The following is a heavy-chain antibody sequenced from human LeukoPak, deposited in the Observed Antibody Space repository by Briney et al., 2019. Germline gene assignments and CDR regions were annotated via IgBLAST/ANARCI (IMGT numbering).Heavy chain of an antibody. D-gene: IGHD6-13*01. CDR3: ARVQFGVRSSSTPPFDP. CDR2: INHSGST. V-gene: IGHV4-34*01. CDR1: GGSFSGYY. J-gene: IGHJ5*02. Sequence: KPSETLSLTCAVYGGSFSGYYWSWIRQLPGKRLEWIGEINHSGSTNYNPSLKSRVTISVDTSKNQFSLQLNSVTPEDTAVYYCARVQFGVRSSSTPPFDPWGQGTLVTVSS.